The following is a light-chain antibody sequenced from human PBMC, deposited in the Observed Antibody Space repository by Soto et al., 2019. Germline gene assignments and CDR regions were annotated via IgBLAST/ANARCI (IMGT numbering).Light chain of an antibody. CDR2: STN. CDR3: VLYMGSGPNWV. CDR1: SGSVSTSYY. J-gene: IGLJ3*02. Sequence: QTVVTQEPSFSVSPGGTVTLTCGLSSGSVSTSYYPSWYQQTPGQAPRTLIYSTNTRSSGVPDRFSGSILGNKAALTITGAQADDESDYHCVLYMGSGPNWVFGGGTKVTVL. V-gene: IGLV8-61*01.